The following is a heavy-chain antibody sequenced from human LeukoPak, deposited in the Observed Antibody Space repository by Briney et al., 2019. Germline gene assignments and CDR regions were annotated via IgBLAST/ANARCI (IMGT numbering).Heavy chain of an antibody. J-gene: IGHJ5*01. V-gene: IGHV4-59*08. Sequence: SETLSLTCTVSGDSITSNSWSWIRQPPGKGLEWIGRILYSVNTSYNPSLTSRVTISADTSKNQFSLTLSSVTAADTAVYYCARRRIEASTLTADNWFESWGQGTLVTVSS. CDR3: ARRRIEASTLTADNWFES. CDR2: ILYSVNT. CDR1: GDSITSNS. D-gene: IGHD4-11*01.